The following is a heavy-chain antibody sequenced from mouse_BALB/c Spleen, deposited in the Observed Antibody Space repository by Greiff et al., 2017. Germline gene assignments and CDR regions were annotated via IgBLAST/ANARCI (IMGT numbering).Heavy chain of an antibody. CDR2: IYPGGGYT. CDR1: GYTFTNYW. V-gene: IGHV1-63*02. Sequence: QVQLKESGAELVRPGTSVKISCKASGYTFTNYWLGWVKQRPGHGLEWIGDIYPGGGYTNYNEKFKGKATLTADTSSSTAYMQLSSLTSEDAAVFFCARESITTVVARGAMDYWGQGTSVTVSS. J-gene: IGHJ4*01. CDR3: ARESITTVVARGAMDY. D-gene: IGHD1-1*01.